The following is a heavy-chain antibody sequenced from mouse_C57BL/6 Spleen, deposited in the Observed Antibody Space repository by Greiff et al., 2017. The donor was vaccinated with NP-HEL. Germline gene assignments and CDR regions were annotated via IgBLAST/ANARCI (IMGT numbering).Heavy chain of an antibody. CDR3: ARGYGSSYTWFAY. D-gene: IGHD1-1*01. J-gene: IGHJ3*01. CDR2: IDPSDSYT. Sequence: QVQLQQPGAELVKPGASVKLSCKASGYTFTSYWMQWVKQRPGQGLEWIGEIDPSDSYTNYNQKFKGKATLTVDTSSSTADMQLSSLTSEDSAVYYWARGYGSSYTWFAYWGQGTLVTVSA. CDR1: GYTFTSYW. V-gene: IGHV1-50*01.